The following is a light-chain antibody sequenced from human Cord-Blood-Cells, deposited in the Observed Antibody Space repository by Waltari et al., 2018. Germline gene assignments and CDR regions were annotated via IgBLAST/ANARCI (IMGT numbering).Light chain of an antibody. CDR1: SSDCGSYNL. CDR3: CSYVGSNWV. V-gene: IGLV2-23*01. Sequence: QSALTQPASVSGSPGQSITISCTGTSSDCGSYNLVSWYQQHPGKAPKLMIYEGSKRPSGVSNRFSGSKSGNTASLTISGLQAEDEADYYCCSYVGSNWVFGGGTKLTVL. J-gene: IGLJ3*02. CDR2: EGS.